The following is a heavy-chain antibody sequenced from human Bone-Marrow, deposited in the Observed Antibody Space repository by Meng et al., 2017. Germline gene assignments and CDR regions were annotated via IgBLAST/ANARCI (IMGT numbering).Heavy chain of an antibody. CDR3: ATRGNPYLDR. Sequence: QGQVVQLGAEVKKPGASLKVSCKVSDYTLTSDGFSWVRHAPGQGLQWMGWINIYNGITNYGRNFQGRVTLTTDTSTSTGYMELSSLTSDDTAVYYCATRGNPYLDRWGQGTLVTVSS. J-gene: IGHJ4*02. CDR1: DYTLTSDG. V-gene: IGHV1-18*04. CDR2: INIYNGIT.